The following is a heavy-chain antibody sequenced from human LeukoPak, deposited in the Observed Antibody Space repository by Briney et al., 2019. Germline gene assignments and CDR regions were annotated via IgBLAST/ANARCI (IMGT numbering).Heavy chain of an antibody. CDR2: ISSGGSTI. Sequence: GGSLRLSCAASGFTFSSFEMKWVRQAPGKGLEWVSYISSGGSTIYYADSVKGRFTISRDNSKNTLYLQMNSLRAEDTAVYYCARGLRCYDSSGFDYWGQGTLVTVSS. CDR3: ARGLRCYDSSGFDY. V-gene: IGHV3-48*03. J-gene: IGHJ4*02. CDR1: GFTFSSFE. D-gene: IGHD3-22*01.